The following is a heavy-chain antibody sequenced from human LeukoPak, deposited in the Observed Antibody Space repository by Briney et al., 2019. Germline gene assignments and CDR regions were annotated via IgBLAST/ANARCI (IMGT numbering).Heavy chain of an antibody. CDR3: ASSPTPGRAAAIDY. J-gene: IGHJ4*02. V-gene: IGHV3-11*06. CDR2: ISSSSSHT. Sequence: PGGSLRLSCAASGLTFSDYYMSWIRQAPGKGMEWVSYISSSSSHTNYADSVKGRSTISRDYAKNSLYLQMNSLRAEDTAVYYCASSPTPGRAAAIDYWGQGTLVTVSS. D-gene: IGHD6-25*01. CDR1: GLTFSDYY.